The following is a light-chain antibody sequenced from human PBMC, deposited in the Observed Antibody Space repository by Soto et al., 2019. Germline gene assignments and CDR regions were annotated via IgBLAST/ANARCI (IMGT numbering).Light chain of an antibody. J-gene: IGKJ1*01. V-gene: IGKV3-20*01. CDR3: QQYDSSPRT. CDR1: QSVSSN. CDR2: RTS. Sequence: EIVMTQSPATLSVSPGERATLSCRASQSVSSNLAWYQQKPGQAPRLLIYRTSNRATGIPDRFSGSGSGTDFTLTISRLEPEDFAVYCCQQYDSSPRTFGQGTKVDIK.